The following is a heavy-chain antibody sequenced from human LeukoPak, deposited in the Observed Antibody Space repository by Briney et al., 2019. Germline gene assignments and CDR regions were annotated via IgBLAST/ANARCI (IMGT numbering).Heavy chain of an antibody. CDR1: GFMFSIYA. V-gene: IGHV3-23*01. CDR2: LSGSSDST. J-gene: IGHJ4*02. Sequence: GGALRLSCAASGFMFSIYAMSWVRQAPGKGLEWVSVLSGSSDSTYYADSVKGRFTISRDNSKNTLYLQMTSLRAEDTAVYYCAKETAAGTLFFDYWGQGTLVTVSS. D-gene: IGHD6-13*01. CDR3: AKETAAGTLFFDY.